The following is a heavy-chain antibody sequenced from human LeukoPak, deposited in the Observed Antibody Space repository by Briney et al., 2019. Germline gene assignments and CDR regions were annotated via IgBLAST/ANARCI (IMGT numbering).Heavy chain of an antibody. J-gene: IGHJ5*02. D-gene: IGHD2-21*01. CDR2: IYYSGST. Sequence: PSETLSLTCTVSGGSISSSSYYWGWIRQPPGKGLEWIGSIYYSGSTYYNPSLKSRVTISVDTSKNQFSLKLSSVTAADTAVYYCARGILWWRSNRNWFDPWGQGTLVTVSS. V-gene: IGHV4-39*01. CDR3: ARGILWWRSNRNWFDP. CDR1: GGSISSSSYY.